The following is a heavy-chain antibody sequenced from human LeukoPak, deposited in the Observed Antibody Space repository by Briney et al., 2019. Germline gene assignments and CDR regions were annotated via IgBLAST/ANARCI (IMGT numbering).Heavy chain of an antibody. CDR1: GFAFSTYW. Sequence: HSGGSLRLSCEAPGFAFSTYWMSWVRQTPGKGLEWVANINPDGSGRYYVDSVKGRFTVSRDNAKNLLFLQLNSLRAEDTAIYYCTTPNEYYTSPWGQGTLVTVSS. CDR3: TTPNEYYTSP. CDR2: INPDGSGR. J-gene: IGHJ5*02. V-gene: IGHV3-7*01. D-gene: IGHD2/OR15-2a*01.